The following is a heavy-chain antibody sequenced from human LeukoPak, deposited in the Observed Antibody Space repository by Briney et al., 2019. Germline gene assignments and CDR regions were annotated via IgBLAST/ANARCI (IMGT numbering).Heavy chain of an antibody. CDR1: GFTFSSYS. J-gene: IGHJ3*02. Sequence: GSLRLSCAASGFTFSSYSMNWVRQAPGKGLEWIGSIYHSGSTYYNPSLKSRVTISVDTSKNQFSLKLSSVTAADTAVYYCARDGGSYYGTGAFDIWGQGTMVTVSS. D-gene: IGHD1-26*01. V-gene: IGHV4-38-2*02. CDR3: ARDGGSYYGTGAFDI. CDR2: IYHSGST.